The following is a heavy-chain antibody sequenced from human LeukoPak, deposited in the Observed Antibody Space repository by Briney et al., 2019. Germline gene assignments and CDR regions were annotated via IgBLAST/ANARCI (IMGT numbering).Heavy chain of an antibody. J-gene: IGHJ4*02. Sequence: SQTLSVTCAISGDSVSSINGAWNWIRQSPSRGLEWLGRTYFRSQWYYDYAGSFKGRITINPDTSNNQFSLLLTSVTPEDTAVYYCARDVANTGWYTFDYWGQGTLVTVSS. V-gene: IGHV6-1*01. CDR2: TYFRSQWYY. CDR3: ARDVANTGWYTFDY. CDR1: GDSVSSINGA. D-gene: IGHD6-19*01.